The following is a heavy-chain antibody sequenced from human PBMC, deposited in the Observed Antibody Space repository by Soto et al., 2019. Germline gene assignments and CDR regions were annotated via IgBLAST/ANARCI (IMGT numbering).Heavy chain of an antibody. Sequence: PSETLSLTCTVSGGSISSSSYYWGWIRQPPGKGLEWIGSIYYSGSTYYNPSLKSRVTISVDTSKNQFSLKLSSVTAADTAVYYCARHSPRGSSSTYYYYYYGMDVWGQGTKVTVYS. J-gene: IGHJ6*02. D-gene: IGHD6-6*01. V-gene: IGHV4-39*01. CDR3: ARHSPRGSSSTYYYYYYGMDV. CDR1: GGSISSSSYY. CDR2: IYYSGST.